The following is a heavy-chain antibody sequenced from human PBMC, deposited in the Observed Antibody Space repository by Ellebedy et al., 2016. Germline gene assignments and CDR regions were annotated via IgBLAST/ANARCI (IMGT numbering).Heavy chain of an antibody. V-gene: IGHV5-10-1*01. J-gene: IGHJ3*02. Sequence: GESLKISCKGSGDSFTSYWISWVRQMPGKGLEWMGRIDPSDSYTNYSPSFQGHVTISADKSISTAYLQWSSLKASDTAMYYCASGTYYYNSSGQGTSFDIWGQGTMVTVSS. D-gene: IGHD3-22*01. CDR1: GDSFTSYW. CDR3: ASGTYYYNSSGQGTSFDI. CDR2: IDPSDSYT.